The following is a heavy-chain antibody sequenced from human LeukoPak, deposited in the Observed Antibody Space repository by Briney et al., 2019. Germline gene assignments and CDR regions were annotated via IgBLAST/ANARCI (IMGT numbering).Heavy chain of an antibody. V-gene: IGHV1-2*02. CDR2: INPNSGGT. CDR3: ARVAEMATEYYFDY. D-gene: IGHD5-24*01. J-gene: IGHJ4*02. CDR1: GYTFTGYY. Sequence: ASVKVSCKASGYTFTGYYMHWVRQAPGQGLEWMGWINPNSGGTNYAQKFQGRVTMTRDTSISTAYMELSRLRSDDTAVYYCARVAEMATEYYFDYWGQGTLVTVSS.